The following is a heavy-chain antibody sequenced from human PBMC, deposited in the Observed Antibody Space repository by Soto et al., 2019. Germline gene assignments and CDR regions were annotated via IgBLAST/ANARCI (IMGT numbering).Heavy chain of an antibody. CDR3: AKRKLKYSSGRGFDY. V-gene: IGHV3-9*01. D-gene: IGHD6-19*01. CDR2: ISWNSGSI. Sequence: GGSLRLSCAASGFTFDDYAMHWVRQAPGKGLEWVSGISWNSGSIGYADSVKGRFTISRDNAKNSLYLQMNSLRAEDTALYYCAKRKLKYSSGRGFDYWGQGTLVTVSS. J-gene: IGHJ4*02. CDR1: GFTFDDYA.